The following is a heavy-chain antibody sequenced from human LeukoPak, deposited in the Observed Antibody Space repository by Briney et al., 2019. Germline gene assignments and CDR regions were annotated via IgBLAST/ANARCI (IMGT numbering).Heavy chain of an antibody. V-gene: IGHV4-59*01. Sequence: EASETLSLNCTVSGGSISTYYWSWIRQPPGRGLEWIGYIYYTGSTNYNPSLKSRVTMSVDTSKNQFSLKLTSVTAAETAGYYCARLRDPTCYDIPGYLDYWGQGALVTVSS. CDR3: ARLRDPTCYDIPGYLDY. CDR1: GGSISTYY. D-gene: IGHD3-9*01. CDR2: IYYTGST. J-gene: IGHJ4*02.